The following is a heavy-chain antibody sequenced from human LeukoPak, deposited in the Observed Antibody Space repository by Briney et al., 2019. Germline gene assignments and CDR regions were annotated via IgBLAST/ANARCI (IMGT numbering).Heavy chain of an antibody. D-gene: IGHD6-6*01. CDR2: IYSSGST. CDR3: ARENWRSKSIDFDS. V-gene: IGHV4-4*07. J-gene: IGHJ4*02. Sequence: SETLSLTCTVSGGSINSFYWTWIGQPAGKGLEWIGRIYSSGSTNFNPSLKSRVTMSVDTSKNQFSLRLSSVTAADTAAYFCARENWRSKSIDFDSWGQGTLVTVSS. CDR1: GGSINSFY.